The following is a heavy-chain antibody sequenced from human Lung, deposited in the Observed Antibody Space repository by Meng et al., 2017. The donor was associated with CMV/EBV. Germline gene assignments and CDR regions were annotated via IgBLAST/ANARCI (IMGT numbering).Heavy chain of an antibody. CDR2: IWYDGSNE. CDR3: AREFMAFDY. CDR1: GFIFRSYG. D-gene: IGHD5-24*01. J-gene: IGHJ4*02. Sequence: RLSCSASGFIFRSYGMHWVRQAPGKGLEWVAIIWYDGSNEYYVDSVKGRFTISRDNSKNTLYLQMNSLRAEDTAVYYCAREFMAFDYWGQGTLVTVSS. V-gene: IGHV3-33*01.